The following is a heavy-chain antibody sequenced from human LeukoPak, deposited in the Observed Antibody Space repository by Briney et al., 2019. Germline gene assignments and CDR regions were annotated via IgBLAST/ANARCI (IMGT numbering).Heavy chain of an antibody. CDR2: IYTSGST. Sequence: SETLSLTCTVSGGSISGYYWSWIRQPAGKGLEWIGRIYTSGSTNYNPSLKSRVTMSVDTSKNQFSLKLNSVTAADTAVYYCARGSLPAAMGYYYMDVWGKGTTVTVSS. CDR1: GGSISGYY. J-gene: IGHJ6*03. V-gene: IGHV4-4*07. CDR3: ARGSLPAAMGYYYMDV. D-gene: IGHD2-2*01.